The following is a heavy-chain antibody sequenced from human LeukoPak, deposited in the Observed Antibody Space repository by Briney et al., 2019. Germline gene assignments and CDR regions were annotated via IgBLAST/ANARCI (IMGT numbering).Heavy chain of an antibody. Sequence: GGSLRLSCAASGFTFSSYSMNWVRQAPGKGLEWVSSISSSSSYIYYADSVKGRFTISRDNAKNSLYLQMNSLRAEDTAVYYCARLTDLAAAGRGQSGFFDYWGQGTLVTVSS. D-gene: IGHD6-13*01. CDR1: GFTFSSYS. V-gene: IGHV3-21*01. CDR2: ISSSSSYI. CDR3: ARLTDLAAAGRGQSGFFDY. J-gene: IGHJ4*02.